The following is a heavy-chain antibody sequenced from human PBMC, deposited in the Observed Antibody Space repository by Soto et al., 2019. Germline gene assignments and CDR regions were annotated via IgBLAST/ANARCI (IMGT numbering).Heavy chain of an antibody. CDR2: MNPNSGNT. CDR1: GYTFTSYD. Sequence: QVQLVQSGAEVKRPGASVRVSCKASGYTFTSYDINWVRQATGQGLEWLGWMNPNSGNTGYAQKFQGRITLTRRTSTSTAYMELTRLRSEDTDVYYWARGINWGQGTMVTVSS. J-gene: IGHJ3*01. CDR3: ARGIN. V-gene: IGHV1-8*01.